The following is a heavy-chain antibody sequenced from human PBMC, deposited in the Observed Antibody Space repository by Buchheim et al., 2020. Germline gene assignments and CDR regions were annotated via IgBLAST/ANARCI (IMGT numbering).Heavy chain of an antibody. CDR2: ISGSGGST. D-gene: IGHD2-15*01. V-gene: IGHV3-23*01. J-gene: IGHJ4*02. CDR1: GFTFSSYA. CDR3: AKGGYCSGGSCYPGAHLFDY. Sequence: EVQLLESGGGLVQPGGSLRLSCAASGFTFSSYAMSWVRQAPGKGLEWVSAISGSGGSTYYADSVKGGFTISRDNSKNTLYLQMNSLRAEDTAVYYCAKGGYCSGGSCYPGAHLFDYWGQGTL.